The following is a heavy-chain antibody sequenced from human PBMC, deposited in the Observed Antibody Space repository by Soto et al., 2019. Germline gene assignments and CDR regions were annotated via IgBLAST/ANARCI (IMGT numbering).Heavy chain of an antibody. J-gene: IGHJ4*02. CDR3: ARDFEYDSGLLDY. D-gene: IGHD3-9*01. Sequence: VKVSCKASGYTFTNYYMHWVRQAPGQGLEWMGIINPSGGATNYAQRFQDRFTMTSDTSTGTVYMELNSLRSDDTAVYLSARDFEYDSGLLDYWGQGTLVTVSS. V-gene: IGHV1-46*01. CDR1: GYTFTNYY. CDR2: INPSGGAT.